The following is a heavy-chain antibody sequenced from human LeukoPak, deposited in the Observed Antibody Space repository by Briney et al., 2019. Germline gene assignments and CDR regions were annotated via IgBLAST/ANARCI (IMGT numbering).Heavy chain of an antibody. Sequence: PGGSLRLSCAASGFTFSTYGMHWVRQAPGKGLDWVAVISYDGSNKYYADSVKGRFTISRDNSKNTLYLQMNSLRAEDTAVYYCAKARYDSSGYVDYWGQGTLVTVSS. D-gene: IGHD3-22*01. CDR3: AKARYDSSGYVDY. CDR2: ISYDGSNK. CDR1: GFTFSTYG. J-gene: IGHJ4*02. V-gene: IGHV3-30*18.